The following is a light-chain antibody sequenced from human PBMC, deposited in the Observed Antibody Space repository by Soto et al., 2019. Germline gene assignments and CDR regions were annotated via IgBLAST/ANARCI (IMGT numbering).Light chain of an antibody. V-gene: IGKV1-39*01. CDR3: PQSHSIPYT. CDR2: AAS. CDR1: QTISTY. J-gene: IGKJ2*01. Sequence: DIQMTQSPSSLSASVGDRVTITCRASQTISTYLNWYQQKPGKAPKLLIYAASRLQSGVPSRFSGSGSGTDFTLTISSLQPEDFATYYCPQSHSIPYTFGQGTKLEIK.